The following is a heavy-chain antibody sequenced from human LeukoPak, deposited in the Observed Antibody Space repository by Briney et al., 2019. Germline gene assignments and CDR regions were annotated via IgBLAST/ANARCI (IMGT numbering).Heavy chain of an antibody. CDR3: ARSGVATIFHYYYYMDV. D-gene: IGHD5-12*01. J-gene: IGHJ6*03. CDR1: GGSISSYY. V-gene: IGHV4-59*01. Sequence: SETPFLSCTVSGGSISSYYWSWIRQPPGKGLEWIGYIYYSGSTNYNPSLKSRVTISVDTSKNQFSLKLSSVTAADTAVYYCARSGVATIFHYYYYMDVWGKGTTVTVSS. CDR2: IYYSGST.